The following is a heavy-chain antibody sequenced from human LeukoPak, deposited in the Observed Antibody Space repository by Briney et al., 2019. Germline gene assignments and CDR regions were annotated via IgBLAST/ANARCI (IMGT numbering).Heavy chain of an antibody. CDR2: ISGSGHFT. D-gene: IGHD3-22*01. CDR3: AKLGLLDYETNAKLDY. CDR1: EFAFSSYA. J-gene: IGHJ4*02. V-gene: IGHV3-23*01. Sequence: GGSLRLSCAASEFAFSSYAMSWVRQAPGKGLEWVSTISGSGHFTYYADSVKGRFTISRDNSKNTLYLQMNSLRAEDTAVYYCAKLGLLDYETNAKLDYWGQGTLVTVSS.